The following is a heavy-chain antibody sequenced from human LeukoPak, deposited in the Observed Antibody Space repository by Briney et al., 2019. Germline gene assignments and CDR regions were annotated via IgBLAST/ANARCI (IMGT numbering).Heavy chain of an antibody. CDR3: ARGGQAYAFDI. CDR1: GGSFSGYY. J-gene: IGHJ3*02. D-gene: IGHD2-21*01. Sequence: PSETLSLTCAVYGGSFSGYYWSWIRQPPGKGLEWIGEINHSGSTNYNPSLKSRVTISVDTSKNQFSLKLSSVTAADTAVYYCARGGQAYAFDIWGQGTMVTVSS. V-gene: IGHV4-34*01. CDR2: INHSGST.